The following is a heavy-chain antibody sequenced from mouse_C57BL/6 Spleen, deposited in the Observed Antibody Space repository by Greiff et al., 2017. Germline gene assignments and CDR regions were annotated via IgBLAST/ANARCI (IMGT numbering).Heavy chain of an antibody. V-gene: IGHV1-80*01. CDR2: IYPGDGDT. CDR3: ARSGNDCDAWIAY. Sequence: VKLMESGAELVKPGASVKLSCKASGYAFSSYWMNWVKQRPGKGLEWIGKIYPGDGDTNYNEKFKGQANMTADKSYSTDSMQLSSLTSEDSSVYFCARSGNDCDAWIAYWGQGTLVTVSA. J-gene: IGHJ3*01. D-gene: IGHD2-13*01. CDR1: GYAFSSYW.